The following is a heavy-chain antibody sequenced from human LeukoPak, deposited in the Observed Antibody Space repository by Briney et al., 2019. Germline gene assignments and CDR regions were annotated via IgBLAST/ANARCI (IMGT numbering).Heavy chain of an antibody. CDR1: GFTFSSYA. CDR3: AKDSSSWPGGSDY. D-gene: IGHD6-13*01. V-gene: IGHV3-23*01. Sequence: GGSLRLSCAASGFTFSSYAMSWVRQAPGKGLEWVSAISGSGGSTYYAGSVKGRFTISRDNSKNTLYLQMNSLRAEDTAVYYCAKDSSSWPGGSDYWGQGTLVTVSS. CDR2: ISGSGGST. J-gene: IGHJ4*02.